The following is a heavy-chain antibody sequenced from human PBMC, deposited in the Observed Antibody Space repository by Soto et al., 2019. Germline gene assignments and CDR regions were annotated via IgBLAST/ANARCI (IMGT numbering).Heavy chain of an antibody. J-gene: IGHJ6*02. D-gene: IGHD6-6*01. V-gene: IGHV4-59*01. CDR2: NYYSGST. CDR1: GGSISSYY. Sequence: SETLSLTCTVSGGSISSYYWSWIRQPPGKGLEWIGYNYYSGSTNYNPSLKSRVTISVDTSKNQFSLKLSSVTAADTAVYYCARGYSSSSYYGMDVWGQGTTVTVSS. CDR3: ARGYSSSSYYGMDV.